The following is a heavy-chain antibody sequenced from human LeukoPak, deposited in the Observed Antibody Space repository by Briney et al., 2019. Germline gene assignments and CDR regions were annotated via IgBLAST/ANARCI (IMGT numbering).Heavy chain of an antibody. CDR2: ISPNSDDT. V-gene: IGHV1-2*02. Sequence: SSVKISCKASGYTFTGYYLHWVRQAPGQGLEWMGWISPNSDDTNYAQKFRGRVNMTRDTSISTAYMELSRLRSDDTAIYYCARGGFDYWGQGTLVTVSS. J-gene: IGHJ4*02. CDR1: GYTFTGYY. CDR3: ARGGFDY.